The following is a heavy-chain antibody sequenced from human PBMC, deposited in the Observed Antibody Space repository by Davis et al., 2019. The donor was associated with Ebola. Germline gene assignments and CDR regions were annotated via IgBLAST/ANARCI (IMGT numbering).Heavy chain of an antibody. CDR2: INHHGIT. D-gene: IGHD6-19*01. V-gene: IGHV4-34*01. J-gene: IGHJ4*02. Sequence: SETLSLTCAVYGGSFSGYYWSWIRQPPGKGLEWMGEINHHGITSYNPSLKSRVSMSVDTSKKQFSLKLSSVTAADTAVYYCARRSMGSGWSYFDYWGQGTLVTVSS. CDR1: GGSFSGYY. CDR3: ARRSMGSGWSYFDY.